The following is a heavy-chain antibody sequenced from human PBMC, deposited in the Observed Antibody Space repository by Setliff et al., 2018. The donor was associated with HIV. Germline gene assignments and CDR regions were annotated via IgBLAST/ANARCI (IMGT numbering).Heavy chain of an antibody. CDR2: ISFDGNNK. J-gene: IGHJ4*02. V-gene: IGHV3-30*04. CDR1: GFTFNNYA. CDR3: ARDWLDYGILDH. D-gene: IGHD2-15*01. Sequence: QTGGSLRLSCEASGFTFNNYAMYWVRQAPGKGLEWVAVISFDGNNKNYADSVKGRFTISRDNSKNTLYLQMNRLRSEDTAVYYCARDWLDYGILDHWGQGTLVTVSS.